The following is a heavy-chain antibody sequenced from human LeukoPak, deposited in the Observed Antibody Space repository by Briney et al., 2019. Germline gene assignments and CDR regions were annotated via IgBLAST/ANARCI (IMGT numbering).Heavy chain of an antibody. CDR2: ISGSGGST. J-gene: IGHJ4*02. CDR1: GFTFSSYA. Sequence: GGSLRLSCAASGFTFSSYAMSWVRQAPGKGLEWVSAISGSGGSTYYADSVKGRFTISRDNAKNSLYLQMNSLRAEDTAVYYCARDSAANGSGNWGQGTLVTVSS. D-gene: IGHD6-25*01. CDR3: ARDSAANGSGN. V-gene: IGHV3-23*01.